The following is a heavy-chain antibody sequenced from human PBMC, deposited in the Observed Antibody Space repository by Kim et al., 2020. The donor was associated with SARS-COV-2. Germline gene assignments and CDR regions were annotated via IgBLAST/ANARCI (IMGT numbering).Heavy chain of an antibody. Sequence: GGSLRLSCAASGFTFSSYWMSWVRQAPGKGLEWVANIKQEGSEKYYVDSVKGRFTISRENAKNSLSLQMNSLRAEDTAVYYCARVAPTHTYYDFWSGYYTTSNRYYYYGMDVWGQGTTVTVSS. CDR2: IKQEGSEK. CDR1: GFTFSSYW. J-gene: IGHJ6*02. D-gene: IGHD3-3*01. CDR3: ARVAPTHTYYDFWSGYYTTSNRYYYYGMDV. V-gene: IGHV3-7*01.